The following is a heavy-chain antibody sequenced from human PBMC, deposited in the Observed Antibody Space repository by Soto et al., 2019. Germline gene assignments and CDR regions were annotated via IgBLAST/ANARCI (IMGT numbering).Heavy chain of an antibody. CDR1: GFVFSSHA. CDR2: TSGSGATT. V-gene: IGHV3-23*01. J-gene: IGHJ6*02. CDR3: AKMVGSWTGDSYFYYGLDV. Sequence: PGGSLRLSCAASGFVFSSHAMSWVRQAPGKGLEWVSATSGSGATTYYADSVKGRFTIPRDNSENTLFLEMTSLRADDTAVYYCAKMVGSWTGDSYFYYGLDVWGQGTTVTVSS. D-gene: IGHD2-21*02.